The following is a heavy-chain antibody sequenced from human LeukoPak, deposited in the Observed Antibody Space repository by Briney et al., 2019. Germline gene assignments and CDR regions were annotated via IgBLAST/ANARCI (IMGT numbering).Heavy chain of an antibody. D-gene: IGHD1-26*01. CDR2: VTYDGNRQ. J-gene: IGHJ4*02. Sequence: GGSLRLSCVASGLNFSNYAMHWVRQAPGKGPEWVAVVTYDGNRQYYADSVKGRVTISRDKSKNTLHLQMNSLRAEDTAVYYCAKFYSGSYNYSPFDYWGQGTLVTVSS. CDR1: GLNFSNYA. V-gene: IGHV3-30-3*02. CDR3: AKFYSGSYNYSPFDY.